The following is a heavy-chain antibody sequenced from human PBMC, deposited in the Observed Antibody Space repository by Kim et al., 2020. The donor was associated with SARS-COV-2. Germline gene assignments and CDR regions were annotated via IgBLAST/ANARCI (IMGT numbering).Heavy chain of an antibody. J-gene: IGHJ4*02. CDR3: ARREAGADYFDS. V-gene: IGHV4-4*07. D-gene: IGHD6-13*01. Sequence: THTPSLQRRVTMSIDTSKNQFSLNLTSATAADTAVYYCARREAGADYFDSWGQGTLVTVSS.